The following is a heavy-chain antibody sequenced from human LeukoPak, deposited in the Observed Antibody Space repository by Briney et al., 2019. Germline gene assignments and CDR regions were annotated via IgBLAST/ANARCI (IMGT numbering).Heavy chain of an antibody. V-gene: IGHV3-23*01. D-gene: IGHD3-22*01. CDR3: AREGWIYDSSGYYQGHYFDY. Sequence: GGSLRLSCAASGFTFSSYAMSWVRQAPGKGLEWVSAISGSGGSTYYADSVKGRFTISRDNSKNTLYLQMNSLRAEDTAVYYCAREGWIYDSSGYYQGHYFDYWGQGTLVTVSS. J-gene: IGHJ4*02. CDR1: GFTFSSYA. CDR2: ISGSGGST.